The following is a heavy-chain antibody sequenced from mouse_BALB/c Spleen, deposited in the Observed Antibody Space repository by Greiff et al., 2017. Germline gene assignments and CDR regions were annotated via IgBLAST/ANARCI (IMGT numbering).Heavy chain of an antibody. J-gene: IGHJ4*01. CDR2: ISSGGSYT. Sequence: EVHLVESGGGLVKPGGSLKLSCAASGFTFSSYAMSWVRQTPEKRLEWVATISSGGSYTYYPDSVKGRFTISRDNAKNTLYLQMSSLRSEDTAMYYCARQTAREYYAMDYWGQGTSVTVSS. V-gene: IGHV5-9-3*01. CDR3: ARQTAREYYAMDY. D-gene: IGHD3-1*01. CDR1: GFTFSSYA.